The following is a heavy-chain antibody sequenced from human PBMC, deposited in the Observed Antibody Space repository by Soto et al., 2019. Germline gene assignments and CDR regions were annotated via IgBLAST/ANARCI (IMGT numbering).Heavy chain of an antibody. CDR3: AKARLPDSSSWYSEGVNWFDP. Sequence: GGSLRLSCAASGFTFSSYVMSWVRQAPGKGLEWVSAISGSGGSTYYADSVKGRFTISRDNSKNTLYLQMNSLRAEDTAVYYCAKARLPDSSSWYSEGVNWFDPWGQGTLVTVSS. CDR1: GFTFSSYV. D-gene: IGHD6-13*01. V-gene: IGHV3-23*01. CDR2: ISGSGGST. J-gene: IGHJ5*02.